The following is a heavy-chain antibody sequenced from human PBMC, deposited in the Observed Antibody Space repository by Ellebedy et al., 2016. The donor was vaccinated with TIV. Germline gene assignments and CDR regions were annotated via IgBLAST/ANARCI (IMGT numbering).Heavy chain of an antibody. CDR1: GYTFTNYH. J-gene: IGHJ4*02. CDR2: VNPTDGST. Sequence: ASVKVSCKASGYTFTNYHIHWVRQAPGQGLEWMGIVNPTDGSTTYAQSFQGRVTMTRDTSISTAYMELSSLSSDDTAVYFCARNPANTGNFDSWGQGTLVTVSS. V-gene: IGHV1-46*01. D-gene: IGHD1-14*01. CDR3: ARNPANTGNFDS.